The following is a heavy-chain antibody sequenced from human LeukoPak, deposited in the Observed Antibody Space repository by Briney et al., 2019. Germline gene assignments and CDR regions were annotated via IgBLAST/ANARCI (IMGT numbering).Heavy chain of an antibody. V-gene: IGHV4-59*01. D-gene: IGHD5-18*01. CDR1: GGSISDYY. Sequence: SETLSLTCTVSGGSISDYYWNWIRQPPGKGLEWIGYIYYSGSTNYNPSLKSRVTISVDTSKNQFSLKLSSVTAADTAVYYCARGDERGYSYGLRDYRLDYWGQGTLVTVSS. J-gene: IGHJ4*02. CDR2: IYYSGST. CDR3: ARGDERGYSYGLRDYRLDY.